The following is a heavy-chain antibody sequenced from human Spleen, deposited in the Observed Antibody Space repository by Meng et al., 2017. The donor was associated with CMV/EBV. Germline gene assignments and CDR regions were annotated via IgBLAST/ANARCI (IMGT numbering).Heavy chain of an antibody. Sequence: GDYWWRWIRQPPGKGLEWIGYIYYSGSMHYNPSLKSRVSISMDTSKSQFSLNLRSVTAADTAVYYCASSTMTTMTVAPDPTIDFWGQGTLVTVSS. V-gene: IGHV4-30-4*08. CDR2: IYYSGSM. D-gene: IGHD6-19*01. CDR1: GDYW. J-gene: IGHJ4*02. CDR3: ASSTMTTMTVAPDPTIDF.